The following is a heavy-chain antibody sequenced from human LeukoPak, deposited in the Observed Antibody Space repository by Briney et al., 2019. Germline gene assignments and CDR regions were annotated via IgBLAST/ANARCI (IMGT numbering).Heavy chain of an antibody. V-gene: IGHV3-23*01. CDR1: GFTFSSYG. D-gene: IGHD3-10*01. J-gene: IGHJ4*02. Sequence: PGGTLRLSCAASGFTFSSYGMSWVRRAPGKGLEWVLAITATSSSTYDADSVQGRFTISRDNSKSTLYLQMNSLRPEDTAIYYCAKLFESGTYNNFFHYWGQGNLGTVSS. CDR3: AKLFESGTYNNFFHY. CDR2: ITATSSST.